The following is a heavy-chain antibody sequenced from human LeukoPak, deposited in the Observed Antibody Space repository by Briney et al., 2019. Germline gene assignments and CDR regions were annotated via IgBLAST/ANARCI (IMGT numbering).Heavy chain of an antibody. D-gene: IGHD6-13*01. J-gene: IGHJ4*02. CDR3: ARVQYSSSWYGVYFDY. CDR2: INHSGST. CDR1: GGSFSGYY. V-gene: IGHV4-34*01. Sequence: PSETLSLTCAVYGGSFSGYYWSWIRQPPGKGLEWIGEINHSGSTNYNPSLKSRVTISVDTSKNQFSLKLSSVTAADTAVYYCARVQYSSSWYGVYFDYWGQGTLVTVSS.